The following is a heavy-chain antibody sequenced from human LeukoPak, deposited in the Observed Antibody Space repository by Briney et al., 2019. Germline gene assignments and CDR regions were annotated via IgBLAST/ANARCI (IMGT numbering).Heavy chain of an antibody. Sequence: GGSLRLSCAASGFTFSSYAMHWVRQAPGKGLEWVAVISYDGSNKYYADSVKGRFTISRDNSKNTLYLQMNSLRAEDTAVYYCARATGSGSYYSFDYWGQGTLVTVSS. CDR3: ARATGSGSYYSFDY. CDR1: GFTFSSYA. J-gene: IGHJ4*02. V-gene: IGHV3-30-3*01. D-gene: IGHD1-26*01. CDR2: ISYDGSNK.